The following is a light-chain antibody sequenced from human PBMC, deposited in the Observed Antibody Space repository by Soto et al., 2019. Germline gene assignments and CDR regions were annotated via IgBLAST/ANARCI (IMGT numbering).Light chain of an antibody. J-gene: IGLJ2*01. CDR1: SSNIGAGYD. CDR3: QSYDSSLSGSV. V-gene: IGLV1-40*01. Sequence: QPVLTQPPSVSGAPGQRVTISCTGSSSNIGAGYDVHWYQQLPGTAPKLLIYGNSNRPSGVPDRFSGSKSGTSASLATTGLQAEDEADYYCQSYDSSLSGSVFGGGTKLTVL. CDR2: GNS.